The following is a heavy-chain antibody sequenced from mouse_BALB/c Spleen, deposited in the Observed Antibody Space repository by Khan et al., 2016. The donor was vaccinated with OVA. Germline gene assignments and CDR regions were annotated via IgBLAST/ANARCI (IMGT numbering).Heavy chain of an antibody. V-gene: IGHV1S136*01. CDR2: INPYNGGT. CDR1: GYTFTNYD. CDR3: AEGYWQSYYFDY. J-gene: IGHJ2*01. D-gene: IGHD4-1*01. Sequence: VQLKQSGPELVKPGASVKMSCTASGYTFTNYDLHWVKQKPGQGLEWIGYINPYNGGTKYNEKFKGKATLASDKSSITAYLELSSLTSEDSAVYYGAEGYWQSYYFDYWGQGTTLTLSS.